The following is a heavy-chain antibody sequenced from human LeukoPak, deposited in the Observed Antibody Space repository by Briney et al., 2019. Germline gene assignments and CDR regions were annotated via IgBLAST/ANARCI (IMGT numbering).Heavy chain of an antibody. D-gene: IGHD5-24*01. V-gene: IGHV4-61*02. CDR3: ARGEMATITYDAFDI. Sequence: PSQTLSLTCTVSGDSIKSSTYYWSWIRHSAGKGLEWIGRIYTSGLTNYNPSLRSRVTISVDTSKNQVFLNLSSVTAADTALYFCARGEMATITYDAFDIWGQGTMVTVSS. CDR1: GDSIKSSTYY. J-gene: IGHJ3*02. CDR2: IYTSGLT.